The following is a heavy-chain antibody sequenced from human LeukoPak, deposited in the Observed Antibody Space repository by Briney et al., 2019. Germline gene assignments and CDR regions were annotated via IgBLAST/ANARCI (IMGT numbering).Heavy chain of an antibody. CDR1: GYSISSGYY. Sequence: SETLSLTCAVSGYSISSGYYWGWIRQPPGKGLEWIGSVYYGGSTYHNPSLKSRVTISVDMSKNQFFVKLSSVTAADTAVYYCARTVAYCSATSCYGYWGQGTLVTVSS. D-gene: IGHD2-2*01. V-gene: IGHV4-38-2*01. J-gene: IGHJ4*02. CDR2: VYYGGST. CDR3: ARTVAYCSATSCYGY.